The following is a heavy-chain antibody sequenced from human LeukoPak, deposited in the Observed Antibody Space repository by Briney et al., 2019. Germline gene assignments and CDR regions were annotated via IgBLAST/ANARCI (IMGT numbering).Heavy chain of an antibody. CDR1: GFTFSNYA. Sequence: GGSLRLSCAASGFTFSNYAMSWVRQAPGKGLQWVSAISGSGGSTYYADSVKGRFPISRDNSKNTPYLQMNSLRAEDTAVYYCAKTVQSGNYPTFFDYWGQGTLVTVSS. V-gene: IGHV3-23*01. J-gene: IGHJ4*02. CDR3: AKTVQSGNYPTFFDY. CDR2: ISGSGGST. D-gene: IGHD1-26*01.